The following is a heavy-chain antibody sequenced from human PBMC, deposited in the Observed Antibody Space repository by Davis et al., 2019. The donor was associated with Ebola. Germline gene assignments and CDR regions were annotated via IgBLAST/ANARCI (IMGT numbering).Heavy chain of an antibody. CDR1: GFTFSSYW. J-gene: IGHJ4*02. CDR3: ARDAFRGRYFDY. CDR2: IKQGGSEK. V-gene: IGHV3-7*01. Sequence: GESLKISCETSGFTFSSYWISWVRQAPGKGLEWVANIKQGGSEKYYVDSVKGRFTISRDSAKNSVYLQMNSLRVEDTAVYYCARDAFRGRYFDYWGQGTLVTVSS.